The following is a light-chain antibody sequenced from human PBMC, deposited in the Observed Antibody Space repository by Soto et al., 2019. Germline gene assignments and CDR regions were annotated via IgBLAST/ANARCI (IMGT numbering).Light chain of an antibody. CDR3: QQNKDWPGT. CDR1: QSVSRD. CDR2: GAS. Sequence: EIVLAQSPGTLSLSPGQRATLSCRASQSVSRDYVAWYQHKPGQAPRLLIYGASTRATGVPVRFSGSGSGTEFTLTISSLQSEDFGVYYCQQNKDWPGTFGQGTKVDIK. V-gene: IGKV3-15*01. J-gene: IGKJ1*01.